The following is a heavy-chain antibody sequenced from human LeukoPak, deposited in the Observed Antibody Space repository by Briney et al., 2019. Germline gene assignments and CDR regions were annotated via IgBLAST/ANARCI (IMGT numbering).Heavy chain of an antibody. CDR2: IGSGATTM. V-gene: IGHV3-11*01. Sequence: PGGSLRLSCAASGFTFSDYYMSWIRQAPGKGLEWVSYIGSGATTMYYADSVKGRFTISRDNAKNSLYLQMNSLRAEDTAVYFCAREGYGPYYLDYWGQGTLVTVSS. D-gene: IGHD5-18*01. J-gene: IGHJ4*02. CDR3: AREGYGPYYLDY. CDR1: GFTFSDYY.